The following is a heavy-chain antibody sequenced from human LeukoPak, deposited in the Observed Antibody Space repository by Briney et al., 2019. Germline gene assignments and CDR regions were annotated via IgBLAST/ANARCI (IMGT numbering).Heavy chain of an antibody. Sequence: GRSLRLSCAASGFTFSSYGMHWVRQAPGKGLEWVAVISYDGSNKYYADSVKGRFTISRDNSKNTLYLQMNSLRAEDTAVYYCAREERWLQSRALDYWGQGTLVTVSS. J-gene: IGHJ4*02. CDR3: AREERWLQSRALDY. V-gene: IGHV3-30*03. CDR1: GFTFSSYG. CDR2: ISYDGSNK. D-gene: IGHD5-24*01.